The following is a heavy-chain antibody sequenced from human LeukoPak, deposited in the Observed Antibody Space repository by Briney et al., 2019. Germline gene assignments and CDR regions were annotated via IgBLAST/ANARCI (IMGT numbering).Heavy chain of an antibody. CDR1: GFIFSDYV. Sequence: PGKSLRLSCTASGFIFSDYVMHWVRQAPGKGLEWVALSLYDGTQEYDAESVMGRFTISRDSSRNTLYLQMHSLRIEDTAIYYCAKDLGLGVVAGGPGAIDHWGQGTLVSVSS. CDR3: AKDLGLGVVAGGPGAIDH. J-gene: IGHJ4*02. V-gene: IGHV3-30*18. CDR2: SLYDGTQE. D-gene: IGHD3-16*01.